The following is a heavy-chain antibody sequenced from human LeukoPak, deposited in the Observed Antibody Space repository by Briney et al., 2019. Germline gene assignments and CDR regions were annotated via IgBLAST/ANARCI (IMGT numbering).Heavy chain of an antibody. CDR1: GGSISSGSYY. J-gene: IGHJ5*02. D-gene: IGHD3-3*01. CDR2: IYTSGST. CDR3: AGGSLVWSGYENWFDP. Sequence: PSETLSLTCTVSGGSISSGSYYWSWIRQPAGKGLEWIGRIYTSGSTNYNPSLKSRVTMSVDTSKNQFSLKLSSVTAADTAVYYCAGGSLVWSGYENWFDPWGQGALVTVSS. V-gene: IGHV4-61*02.